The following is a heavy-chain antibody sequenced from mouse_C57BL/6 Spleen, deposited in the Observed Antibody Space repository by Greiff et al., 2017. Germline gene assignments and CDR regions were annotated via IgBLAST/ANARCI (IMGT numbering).Heavy chain of an antibody. V-gene: IGHV1-74*01. CDR2: IHPSDSDT. CDR1: GYTFTSYW. D-gene: IGHD1-1*01. Sequence: QVQLQQPGAELVKPGASVKVSCKASGYTFTSYWMHWVKQRPGQGLEWIGRIHPSDSDTNYNQKFKGKATLTVDKSTSTAYMQLSSLTSEDSEVYYCAITTVVPQAFEYWGQGTTLTVSS. CDR3: AITTVVPQAFEY. J-gene: IGHJ2*01.